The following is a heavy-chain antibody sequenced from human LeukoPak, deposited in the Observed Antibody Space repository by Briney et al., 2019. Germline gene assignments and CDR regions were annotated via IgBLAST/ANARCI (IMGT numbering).Heavy chain of an antibody. Sequence: WASVKVSCKASGYTLTSYDINWVRQATGQGLEWMGWMNPNSGRTGYAQKFRDRISITRNTSISTAYMELSSLTSEDTGVYYCTRETSSRYFDFWGQGTLVTVSS. CDR2: MNPNSGRT. CDR1: GYTLTSYD. V-gene: IGHV1-8*01. J-gene: IGHJ4*02. CDR3: TRETSSRYFDF.